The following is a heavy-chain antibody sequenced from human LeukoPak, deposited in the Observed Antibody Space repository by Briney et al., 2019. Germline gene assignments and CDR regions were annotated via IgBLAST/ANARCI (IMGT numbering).Heavy chain of an antibody. CDR1: GYTFSSYW. J-gene: IGHJ4*02. D-gene: IGHD6-6*01. Sequence: PGGSLRLSCAASGYTFSSYWMSWVRQAPGRGLEWVANIKQDGSEKYYVDSVKGRFTISRDNAKNSLYLQMNSLRAEDTAVYYCARELIAARFDYWGQGTLVTVSS. CDR2: IKQDGSEK. V-gene: IGHV3-7*01. CDR3: ARELIAARFDY.